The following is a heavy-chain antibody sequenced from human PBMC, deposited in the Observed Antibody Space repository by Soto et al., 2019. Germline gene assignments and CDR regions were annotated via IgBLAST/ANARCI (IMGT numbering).Heavy chain of an antibody. CDR1: GFTFSSYA. Sequence: EVQLLESGGGLVQPGGSLRLSCAASGFTFSSYAMSWVRQAPGKGLEWVSAISGSGGSTYYADSVKGRFTISRDNSKNPLYLQMNSLRAEDTAVYYCAKERADFWSGYYRTTYFDYWGQGTLVTVSS. CDR3: AKERADFWSGYYRTTYFDY. J-gene: IGHJ4*02. CDR2: ISGSGGST. V-gene: IGHV3-23*01. D-gene: IGHD3-3*01.